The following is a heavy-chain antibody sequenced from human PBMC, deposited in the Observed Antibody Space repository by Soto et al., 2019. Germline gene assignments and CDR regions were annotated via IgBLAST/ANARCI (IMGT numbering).Heavy chain of an antibody. D-gene: IGHD3-3*01. CDR1: GGSISSSSYY. CDR2: IYYSGST. V-gene: IGHV4-39*01. Sequence: QLQLQESGPGLVKPSETLSLTCTGSGGSISSSSYYWGWIRQPPGQGLEWIGSIYYSGSTYYNPSLKSRVTKPVDTSNNKFSLQLSTVTAADEAVDYCARAARITLFGVVTYYFDYWGQGTLVTVSS. CDR3: ARAARITLFGVVTYYFDY. J-gene: IGHJ4*02.